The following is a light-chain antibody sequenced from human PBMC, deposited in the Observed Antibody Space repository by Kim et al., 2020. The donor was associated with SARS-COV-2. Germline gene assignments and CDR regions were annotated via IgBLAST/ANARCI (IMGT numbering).Light chain of an antibody. CDR2: AAS. CDR1: QSISSY. Sequence: DIQMTQSPSSLSASVGDSVTITCRASQSISSYLNWYQQKPGKAPKLLIYAASSLQSGVPSRFRGSGSGTDFTLTISSLQPEDFATYYCQQCYSTPLTFGGGTKVDIK. J-gene: IGKJ4*01. V-gene: IGKV1-39*01. CDR3: QQCYSTPLT.